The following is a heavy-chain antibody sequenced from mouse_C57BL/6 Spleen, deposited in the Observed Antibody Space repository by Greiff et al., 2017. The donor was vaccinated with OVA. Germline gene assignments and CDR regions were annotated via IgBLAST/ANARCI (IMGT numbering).Heavy chain of an antibody. CDR1: GFTFSSYA. CDR3: ARGYGYDSLYAMDY. Sequence: EVHLVESGGGLVKPGGSLKLSCAASGFTFSSYAMSWVRQTPEKRLEWVATISDGGSYTYYPDNVKGRFTISRDNAKNNLYLQMSHLKSEDTAMYYCARGYGYDSLYAMDYWGQGTSVTVSS. J-gene: IGHJ4*01. CDR2: ISDGGSYT. V-gene: IGHV5-4*01. D-gene: IGHD2-2*01.